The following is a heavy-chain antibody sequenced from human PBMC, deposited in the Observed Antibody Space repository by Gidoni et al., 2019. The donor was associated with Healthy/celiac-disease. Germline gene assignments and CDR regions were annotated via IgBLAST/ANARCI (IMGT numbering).Heavy chain of an antibody. CDR3: ARAVEQWLMNPPFLDY. V-gene: IGHV3-11*05. CDR2: ISSSSSYT. J-gene: IGHJ4*02. Sequence: QVQLVESGGGLVKPGGSLRLSCAASGFTFSDYYMSWIRQAPGKGLEWVSYISSSSSYTNYADSVKGRFTISRDNAKNSLYLQMNSLRAEDTAVYYSARAVEQWLMNPPFLDYWGQGTLVTVSS. CDR1: GFTFSDYY. D-gene: IGHD6-19*01.